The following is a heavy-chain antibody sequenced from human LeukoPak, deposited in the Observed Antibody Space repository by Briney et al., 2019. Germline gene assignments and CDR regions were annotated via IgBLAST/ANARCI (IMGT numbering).Heavy chain of an antibody. V-gene: IGHV3-7*03. CDR1: GFTFSGFW. CDR3: ARSSYSSSSSV. D-gene: IGHD6-6*01. J-gene: IGHJ3*01. CDR2: INSDGSEG. Sequence: GGSLGLSCAVSGFTFSGFWMSWSRQAPGKGLEWVASINSDGSEGYYADVVKGRFTISRDNAKNSLYLQINSLRAEDTAVYYCARSSYSSSSSVWGQGTMVTVSS.